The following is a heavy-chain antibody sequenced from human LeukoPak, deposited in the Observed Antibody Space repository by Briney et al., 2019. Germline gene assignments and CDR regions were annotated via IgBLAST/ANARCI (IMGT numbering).Heavy chain of an antibody. CDR2: IKGDGSDK. Sequence: GGSLRLSCAASGFTFSDYWMTWVRQAPGKGLQWVAHIKGDGSDKYDVDSLKGRFTISRDNAKTSLYLQMDSLRAEDTAVYYCAIWSSGWQFDYWGPGTLVSVSS. V-gene: IGHV3-7*05. CDR3: AIWSSGWQFDY. J-gene: IGHJ4*02. D-gene: IGHD6-19*01. CDR1: GFTFSDYW.